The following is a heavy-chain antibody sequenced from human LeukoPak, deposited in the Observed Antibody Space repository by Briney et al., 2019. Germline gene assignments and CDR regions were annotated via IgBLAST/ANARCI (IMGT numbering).Heavy chain of an antibody. CDR3: ARGGTNLLGDVTMIVVESSGYYFDY. J-gene: IGHJ4*02. CDR1: GGSFSGYY. V-gene: IGHV4-34*01. Sequence: TSETLSLTCAVYGGSFSGYYWSWIRQPPGKGLEWIGEINHSGSTNYNPSLKSRVTISVDTSKNQFSLKLSSVTAADTAVYYCARGGTNLLGDVTMIVVESSGYYFDYWGQGTLVTVSS. CDR2: INHSGST. D-gene: IGHD3-22*01.